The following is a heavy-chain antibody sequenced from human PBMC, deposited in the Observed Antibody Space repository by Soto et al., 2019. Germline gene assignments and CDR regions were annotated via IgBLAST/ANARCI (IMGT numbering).Heavy chain of an antibody. J-gene: IGHJ4*02. V-gene: IGHV3-30-3*01. Sequence: GGSLRLSCAASGFTFSSYAMHWVRQAPGKGLEWVAVISYDGSNKYYADSVKGRFTISRDNSKNTLYLQMNSLRAEDTAVYYCARGLDTAMVRGYFDYWGQGTMVTVS. CDR3: ARGLDTAMVRGYFDY. D-gene: IGHD5-18*01. CDR1: GFTFSSYA. CDR2: ISYDGSNK.